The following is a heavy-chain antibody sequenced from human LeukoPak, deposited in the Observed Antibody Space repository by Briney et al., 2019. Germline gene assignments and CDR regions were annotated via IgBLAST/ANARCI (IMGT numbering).Heavy chain of an antibody. Sequence: PGGSLRLSCAASGFTFSSYAMTWVRQAPGKGLEWVSALSGSGGSTYYADSVKGRFTISRDNSKNTLYLQMNSLRAEDTAVYYCARDNSDHYYDSSGYPKRVQPYYFDYWGQGTLVTVSS. V-gene: IGHV3-23*01. J-gene: IGHJ4*02. CDR1: GFTFSSYA. CDR2: LSGSGGST. D-gene: IGHD3-22*01. CDR3: ARDNSDHYYDSSGYPKRVQPYYFDY.